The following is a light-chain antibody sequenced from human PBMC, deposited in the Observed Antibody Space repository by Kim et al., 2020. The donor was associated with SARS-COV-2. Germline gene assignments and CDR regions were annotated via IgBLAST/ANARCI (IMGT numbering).Light chain of an antibody. V-gene: IGLV3-21*04. CDR3: QVWDTSSDNVV. CDR1: NSGRKS. CDR2: YDT. Sequence: APGKTGRKTWGGKNSGRKSVHWYQQKQGQAPVLVIYYDTDRPSGIPERFSGSNAGNTATLTISRVEAGDEADDYCQVWDTSSDNVVFGGGTQLTVL. J-gene: IGLJ2*01.